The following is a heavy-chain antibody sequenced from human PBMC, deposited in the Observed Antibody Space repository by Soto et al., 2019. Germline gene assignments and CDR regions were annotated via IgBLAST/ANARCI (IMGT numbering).Heavy chain of an antibody. CDR1: GHFFSSYA. D-gene: IGHD1-26*01. V-gene: IGHV1-69*13. CDR3: ARDRGXQWELLRNYYYGMDV. J-gene: IGHJ6*02. Sequence: SVNVSRMASGHFFSSYAISRVRQAPGQGLEWMGGIIPIFGTANYAQKFQGRVTITADESTSTAYMELSSLRSEDTAVYYCARDRGXQWELLRNYYYGMDVWGQGTTVTVSS. CDR2: IIPIFGTA.